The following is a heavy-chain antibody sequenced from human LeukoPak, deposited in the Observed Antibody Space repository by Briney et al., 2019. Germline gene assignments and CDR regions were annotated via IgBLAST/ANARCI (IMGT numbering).Heavy chain of an antibody. J-gene: IGHJ4*02. V-gene: IGHV3-21*01. CDR3: ASLWDGDYVLDY. CDR2: LDSSGAYI. Sequence: PGGSLRLSCAASGFTFNTYTMNWARQAPGKGLEWLSSLDSSGAYIFYADSVKGRFTISRDNAKNSLYLQMNSLRAEDTAVYCCASLWDGDYVLDYWGQGTLVTVSS. D-gene: IGHD4-17*01. CDR1: GFTFNTYT.